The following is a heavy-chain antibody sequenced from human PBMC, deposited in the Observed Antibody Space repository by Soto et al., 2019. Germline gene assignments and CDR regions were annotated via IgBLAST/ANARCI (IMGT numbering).Heavy chain of an antibody. CDR3: ARDKGITIFGIGWFDP. J-gene: IGHJ5*02. D-gene: IGHD3-3*01. Sequence: PSETLSLTCTVSGGSISRGDYYWSWIRQPPGKGLEWIGYIYYSGSTYYNPSLKSRVTISVDTSKNQFSLKLSSVTAADTAVYYCARDKGITIFGIGWFDPWGQGTLVTVSS. CDR1: GGSISRGDYY. V-gene: IGHV4-30-4*01. CDR2: IYYSGST.